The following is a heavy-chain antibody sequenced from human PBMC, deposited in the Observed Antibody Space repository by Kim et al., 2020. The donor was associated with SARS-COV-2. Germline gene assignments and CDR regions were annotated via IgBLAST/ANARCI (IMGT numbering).Heavy chain of an antibody. CDR2: IDPSDSYT. Sequence: GESLKISCKGSGYSFTSYWISWVRQMPGKGLEWMGRIDPSDSYTKYSPSFQGHVTISADKSISTAYLQWSSLKASDTAMYYCARHEHHYYDSSGINWFDPWGQGTLVTVSS. D-gene: IGHD3-22*01. CDR1: GYSFTSYW. CDR3: ARHEHHYYDSSGINWFDP. J-gene: IGHJ5*02. V-gene: IGHV5-10-1*01.